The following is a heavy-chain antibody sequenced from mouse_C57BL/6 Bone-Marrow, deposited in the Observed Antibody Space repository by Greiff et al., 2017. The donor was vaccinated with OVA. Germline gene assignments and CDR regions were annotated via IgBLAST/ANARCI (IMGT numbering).Heavy chain of an antibody. D-gene: IGHD1-1*01. V-gene: IGHV1-76*01. CDR2: IYPGSGNT. J-gene: IGHJ1*03. CDR1: GYTFTDYY. CDR3: ARRGIVTTVVDWYFDV. Sequence: VQLVESGAELVRPGASVKLSCKASGYTFTDYYINWVKQRPGQGLEWIARIYPGSGNTYYNEKFKVKATLTAEKSSSTAYMQLSSLTSEDSAVYFCARRGIVTTVVDWYFDVWGTGTTVTVSS.